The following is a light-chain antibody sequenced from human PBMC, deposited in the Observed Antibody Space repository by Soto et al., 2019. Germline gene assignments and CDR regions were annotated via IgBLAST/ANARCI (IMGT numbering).Light chain of an antibody. V-gene: IGKV1-5*03. J-gene: IGKJ4*01. CDR3: QQYNSISLLT. CDR2: KAS. CDR1: QVISTS. Sequence: DIQLTQSPSFLSPSIGESVTITCRASQVISTSLAWYQVKPGKAPKLLIYKASTLESGVPSRFSGSGSGTEFTLTISSLQPDDFATYYCQQYNSISLLTFGGGTKVDIK.